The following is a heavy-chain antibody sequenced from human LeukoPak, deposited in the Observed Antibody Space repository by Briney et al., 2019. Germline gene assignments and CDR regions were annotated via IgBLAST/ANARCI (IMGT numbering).Heavy chain of an antibody. V-gene: IGHV3-21*01. J-gene: IGHJ4*02. CDR3: AISSGWGRLYYFDY. Sequence: GGSLTLSCAASGFTFSSYSMNWVRQAPGKGLEWVSSISSSSSYIYYADSVKGRFTISRDNAKNSLYLQMNSLRAEDTAVYYCAISSGWGRLYYFDYWGQGTLVTVSS. CDR2: ISSSSSYI. D-gene: IGHD6-19*01. CDR1: GFTFSSYS.